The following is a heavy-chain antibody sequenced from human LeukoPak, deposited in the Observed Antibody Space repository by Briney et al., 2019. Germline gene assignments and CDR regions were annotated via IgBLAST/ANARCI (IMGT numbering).Heavy chain of an antibody. CDR1: GFTFSSYG. CDR3: AKDALYYYDSSGYPDY. V-gene: IGHV3-30*18. J-gene: IGHJ4*02. Sequence: PGGSLRLSCAASGFTFSSYGMHWVRQAPGKGLEWVAVISYDGSNKYYADSVKGRFTISRDNSRNTLYLQMNSLRAEDTAVYYCAKDALYYYDSSGYPDYWGQGTLVTVSS. D-gene: IGHD3-22*01. CDR2: ISYDGSNK.